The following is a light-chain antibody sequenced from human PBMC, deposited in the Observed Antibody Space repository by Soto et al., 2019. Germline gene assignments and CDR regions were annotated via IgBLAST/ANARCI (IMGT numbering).Light chain of an antibody. J-gene: IGKJ5*01. CDR2: GAS. V-gene: IGKV3-20*01. CDR3: QQFDVSVT. Sequence: IVLTQSPGTLSLSPGERATLSCRASHSVSRTYLAWYQQKPGQAPRLLIFGASDRATGTPDRFSGSGSGTDFTLTISRLEPEDSAVYYCQQFDVSVTFGQGTRLDIK. CDR1: HSVSRTY.